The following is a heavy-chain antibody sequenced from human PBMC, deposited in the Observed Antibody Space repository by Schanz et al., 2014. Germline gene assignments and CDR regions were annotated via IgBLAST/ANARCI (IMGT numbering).Heavy chain of an antibody. D-gene: IGHD3-10*01. J-gene: IGHJ4*02. CDR1: GTSFVGYY. CDR2: INHSGNT. Sequence: QVQLQQWGAGLLKPSETLSLTCAVYGTSFVGYYWSWIRQSPEKGLEWIGDINHSGNTNYNPSFKSRVTLSVETSKNQFSLRVTSIADADTAVYYCARTPMFRGLVVRDYWGQGTLVTVSS. CDR3: ARTPMFRGLVVRDY. V-gene: IGHV4-34*02.